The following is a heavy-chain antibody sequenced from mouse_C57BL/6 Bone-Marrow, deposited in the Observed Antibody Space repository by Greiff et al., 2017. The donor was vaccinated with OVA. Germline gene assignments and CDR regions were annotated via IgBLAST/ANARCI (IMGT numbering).Heavy chain of an antibody. CDR3: ARKRRSWYFDV. V-gene: IGHV1-22*01. J-gene: IGHJ1*03. CDR2: INPNNGGT. Sequence: EVQLQQSGPELVKPGASVKMSCKASGYTFTDYNMHWVKQSHGKSLEWIGYINPNNGGTSYNQKFKGKATLTVNKSSSTAYMELRSLTSEDSSVYYCARKRRSWYFDVWGTGTTVTVSS. CDR1: GYTFTDYN.